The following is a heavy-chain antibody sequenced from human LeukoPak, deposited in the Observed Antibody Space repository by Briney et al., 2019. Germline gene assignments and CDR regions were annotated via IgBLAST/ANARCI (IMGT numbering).Heavy chain of an antibody. CDR2: ISTSDTTI. J-gene: IGHJ4*02. D-gene: IGHD6-13*01. CDR3: ARGGGSSWCLDC. V-gene: IGHV3-48*03. CDR1: GFTFSSYK. Sequence: GGSLRLSCAASGFTFSSYKMNWVRQAPGKGLEWVSYISTSDTTIYYADSVKGRFTISRDNAKNSLYLQMNSLRFEDTAVYYCARGGGSSWCLDCWGQGTLVTVSS.